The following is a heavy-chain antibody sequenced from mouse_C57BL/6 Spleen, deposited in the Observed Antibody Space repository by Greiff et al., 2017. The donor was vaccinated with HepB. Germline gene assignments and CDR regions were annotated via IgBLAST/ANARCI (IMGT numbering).Heavy chain of an antibody. V-gene: IGHV1-53*01. CDR1: GYTFTSYW. Sequence: QVQLQQSGTELVKPGASVKLSCKASGYTFTSYWMHWVKQRPGQGLEWIGNINPSNGGTNYNEKFKSKATLTVDKSSSTAYMQLSSLTSEDSAVYYCARSSSSGYGFAYWGQGTLVTVSA. D-gene: IGHD3-2*02. CDR2: INPSNGGT. J-gene: IGHJ3*01. CDR3: ARSSSSGYGFAY.